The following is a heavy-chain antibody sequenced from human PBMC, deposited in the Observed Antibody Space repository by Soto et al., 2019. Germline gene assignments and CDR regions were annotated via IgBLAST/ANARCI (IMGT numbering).Heavy chain of an antibody. CDR2: ISSSSSYI. Sequence: EVQLVESGGGLVKPGGSLRLCCAASGFTFSSYSMNWVRQAPGKGLEWVSSISSSSSYIYYADSVKGRFTISRDNAKNSLYLQMNSLRAEDTAVYYCARDTGRSSGAIDYWGQGTLVTVSS. D-gene: IGHD6-6*01. CDR3: ARDTGRSSGAIDY. J-gene: IGHJ4*02. CDR1: GFTFSSYS. V-gene: IGHV3-21*01.